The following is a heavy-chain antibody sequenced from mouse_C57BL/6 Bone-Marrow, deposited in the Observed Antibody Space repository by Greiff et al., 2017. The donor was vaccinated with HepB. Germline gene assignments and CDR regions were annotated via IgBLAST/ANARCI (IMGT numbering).Heavy chain of an antibody. CDR3: ARDYYRSY. CDR1: GFTFSDYY. D-gene: IGHD2-12*01. CDR2: ISNGGGST. J-gene: IGHJ2*01. V-gene: IGHV5-12*01. Sequence: EVKVVESGGGLVQPGGSLKLSCAASGFTFSDYYMYWVRQTPEKRLEWVAYISNGGGSTYYPDTVKGRFTISRDNAKNTLYLQMSRLKSEDTAMYYCARDYYRSYWGQGTTLTVSS.